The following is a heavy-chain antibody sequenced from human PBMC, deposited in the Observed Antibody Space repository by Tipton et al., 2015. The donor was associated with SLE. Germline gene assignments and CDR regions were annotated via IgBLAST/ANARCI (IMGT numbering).Heavy chain of an antibody. CDR3: ARPYASGLGAFDI. V-gene: IGHV5-51*03. J-gene: IGHJ3*02. Sequence: QLVQSGAEVKEPGKSLKISCKGFGYSFTNYWIGWVRQMPGKGLEWMGIIYPGDSDTRYSPSFQGQVTISADKSINTAYLQWSSLKASDTAMYYCARPYASGLGAFDIWGQGTMVTVSS. D-gene: IGHD2-15*01. CDR1: GYSFTNYW. CDR2: IYPGDSDT.